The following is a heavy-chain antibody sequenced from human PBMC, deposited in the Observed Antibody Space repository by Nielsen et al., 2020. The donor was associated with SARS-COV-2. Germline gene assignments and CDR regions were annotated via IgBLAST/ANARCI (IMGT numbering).Heavy chain of an antibody. CDR1: GGSIGRITW. CDR2: VYHSGDT. Sequence: SETLSLTCSVSGGSIGRITWWTWVRPAPGRGLEWIGDVYHSGDTNYNPSLRSRLTISVDKSKNQFFLNLTSVTAADSAVYYCARQCDVGSCYRHWGQGIRVTVSS. J-gene: IGHJ4*02. D-gene: IGHD1-26*01. V-gene: IGHV4-4*02. CDR3: ARQCDVGSCYRH.